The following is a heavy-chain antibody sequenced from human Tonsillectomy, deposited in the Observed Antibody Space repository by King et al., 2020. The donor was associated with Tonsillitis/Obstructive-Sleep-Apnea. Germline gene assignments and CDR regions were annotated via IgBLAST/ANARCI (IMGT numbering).Heavy chain of an antibody. CDR2: ISGSGGST. D-gene: IGHD3-3*01. CDR1: GFTFSSYA. V-gene: IGHV3-23*04. J-gene: IGHJ4*02. CDR3: AKDGLEWFPNHFDY. Sequence: VQLVESGRGLVQPGGSLRLSCAASGFTFSSYAMSWVLQAPGKGLEWGSSISGSGGSTYYADSVKGRFPISRDNSKNTLYLQSNSLRAEDTAVYYCAKDGLEWFPNHFDYWGQGTLVTVSS.